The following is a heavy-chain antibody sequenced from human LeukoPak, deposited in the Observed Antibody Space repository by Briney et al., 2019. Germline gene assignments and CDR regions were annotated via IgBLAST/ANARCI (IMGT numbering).Heavy chain of an antibody. CDR3: GGRGF. CDR1: GGSISSNC. J-gene: IGHJ4*02. Sequence: PSETLSLTCTVSGGSISSNCWSRIRQPPGKGLEWIGCIYASGTTNYNPSLKGRLTISVDTSNSQFSLTVRSVTAADTAVYYCGGRGFWGQGTLVTVSS. D-gene: IGHD3-10*01. CDR2: IYASGTT. V-gene: IGHV4-4*09.